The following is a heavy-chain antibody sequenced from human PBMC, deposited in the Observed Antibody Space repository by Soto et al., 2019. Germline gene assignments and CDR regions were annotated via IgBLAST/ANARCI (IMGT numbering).Heavy chain of an antibody. V-gene: IGHV1-3*01. CDR1: GGTFSSYA. J-gene: IGHJ6*02. Sequence: GASVKVSCKASGGTFSSYAISWVRQAPGQGLEWMGGINAGNGNTKYSQKFQGRVTITRDTSASTAYMELSSLRSEDTAVYYCARDISIAWLGYYYYGMDVWGQGTTVTVSS. CDR3: ARDISIAWLGYYYYGMDV. D-gene: IGHD6-6*01. CDR2: INAGNGNT.